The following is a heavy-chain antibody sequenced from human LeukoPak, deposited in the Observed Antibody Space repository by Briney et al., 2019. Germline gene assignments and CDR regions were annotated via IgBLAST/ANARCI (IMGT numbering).Heavy chain of an antibody. J-gene: IGHJ2*01. D-gene: IGHD3-10*01. CDR1: GFTFGSYA. CDR3: ARDDAFGLYWYFDL. Sequence: GGSLRLSCAASGFTFGSYAMSWVRQAPGKGPEWLAYISGNTLSIHYADSVKGRFTISRDDARSSVYLEMTSLRDEDTAVYYCARDDAFGLYWYFDLWGHGTLVTVSS. V-gene: IGHV3-48*02. CDR2: ISGNTLSI.